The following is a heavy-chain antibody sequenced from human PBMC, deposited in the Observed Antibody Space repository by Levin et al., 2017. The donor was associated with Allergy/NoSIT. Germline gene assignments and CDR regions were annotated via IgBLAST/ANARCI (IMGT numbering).Heavy chain of an antibody. J-gene: IGHJ4*02. CDR2: ISWNSGTI. D-gene: IGHD4-17*01. Sequence: GGSLRLSCAASGFTFDDNAMHWVRQAPGKGLEWVSSISWNSGTIGYAGSMKGRFTISRDNAKNSLYLQMNSLRAEDTALYHCAKAFGDYDYFDYWGQGTLVTVSS. CDR1: GFTFDDNA. CDR3: AKAFGDYDYFDY. V-gene: IGHV3-9*01.